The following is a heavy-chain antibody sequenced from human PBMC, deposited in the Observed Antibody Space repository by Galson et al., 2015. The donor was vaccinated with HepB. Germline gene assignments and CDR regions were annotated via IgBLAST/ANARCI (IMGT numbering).Heavy chain of an antibody. V-gene: IGHV4-39*01. J-gene: IGHJ4*02. Sequence: LSLTCTVSGGSMTSNNYYWGWIRQPPGKGLEWIGSMSYIGTTYYHPSLKSRVAMSIDTFNSAFSLELNSVTAADTAMYYCARHSLWSLEDRAFDYWGQGALVTVSS. D-gene: IGHD1-14*01. CDR1: GGSMTSNNYY. CDR2: MSYIGTT. CDR3: ARHSLWSLEDRAFDY.